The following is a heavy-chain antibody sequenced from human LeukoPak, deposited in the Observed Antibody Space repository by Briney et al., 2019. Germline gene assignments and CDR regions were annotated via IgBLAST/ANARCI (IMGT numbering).Heavy chain of an antibody. Sequence: SETLSPTCAVSGGSISSSINYWGWIRQPPGKGLEWIGSIYYSGSTYYNPSLKSRVTISVDTSNNQFSLKLSSVTAADTAVYHCARLIGGRYSDYWGQGTLVTVSS. CDR2: IYYSGST. D-gene: IGHD3-16*01. J-gene: IGHJ4*02. CDR1: GGSISSSINY. CDR3: ARLIGGRYSDY. V-gene: IGHV4-39*01.